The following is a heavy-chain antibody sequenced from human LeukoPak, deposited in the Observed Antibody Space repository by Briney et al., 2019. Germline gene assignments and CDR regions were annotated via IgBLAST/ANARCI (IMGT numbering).Heavy chain of an antibody. Sequence: ASVKVSCKASGYTFTSYYMHWVRQAPGQGLEWMGIINPSGGSTSYAQKFQGRVTMTRDTSTSTAYMELSRLRSEDTAVYYCARASTLGAFDIWGQGTMVTVSS. V-gene: IGHV1-46*01. D-gene: IGHD2-2*01. CDR3: ARASTLGAFDI. CDR1: GYTFTSYY. CDR2: INPSGGST. J-gene: IGHJ3*02.